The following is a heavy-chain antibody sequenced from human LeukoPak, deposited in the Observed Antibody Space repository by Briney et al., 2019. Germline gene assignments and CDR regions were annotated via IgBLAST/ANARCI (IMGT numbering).Heavy chain of an antibody. CDR1: GFTFSSYA. Sequence: GGSLRLSCAASGFTFSSYATHWVRHAPGKGLEWVAVISYDGSNKYYADSVKGRFTISRDNSKNTLYLQMNSLRAEDTAVYYCARGGTVERVLGYWGQGTLVTVSS. CDR2: ISYDGSNK. CDR3: ARGGTVERVLGY. D-gene: IGHD1-1*01. V-gene: IGHV3-30-3*01. J-gene: IGHJ4*02.